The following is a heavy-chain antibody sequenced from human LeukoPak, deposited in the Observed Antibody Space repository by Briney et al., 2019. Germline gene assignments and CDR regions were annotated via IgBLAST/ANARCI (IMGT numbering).Heavy chain of an antibody. CDR1: GYTFTGYY. J-gene: IGHJ4*02. V-gene: IGHV1-2*02. CDR2: INPNSGGT. CDR3: ARVSPVDTAITR. D-gene: IGHD5-18*01. Sequence: ASVKVSCKASGYTFTGYYMHWVRQAPGQGLEWMGWINPNSGGTSYAQKFQGRVTMTRDTSISTAYMELSRLRSDDTAVYYCARVSPVDTAITRWGQGTLVTVSS.